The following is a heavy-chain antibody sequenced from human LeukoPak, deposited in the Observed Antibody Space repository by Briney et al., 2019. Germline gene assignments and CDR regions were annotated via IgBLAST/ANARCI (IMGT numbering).Heavy chain of an antibody. CDR1: GFTFSSYG. V-gene: IGHV3-33*01. Sequence: GGSLRLSCAASGFTFSSYGMHWVRQAPGKGLEWVAVIWYDGSNKYYADSVKGRFTISRDNSKNTLYLQMNSLRVEDTAVYYCARDKELMYYFDYWGQGTLVTVSS. CDR3: ARDKELMYYFDY. J-gene: IGHJ4*02. D-gene: IGHD1-7*01. CDR2: IWYDGSNK.